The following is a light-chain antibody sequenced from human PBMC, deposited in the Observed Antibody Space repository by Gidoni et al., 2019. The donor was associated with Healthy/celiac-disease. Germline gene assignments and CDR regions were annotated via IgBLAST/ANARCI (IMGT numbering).Light chain of an antibody. CDR1: QSVSSY. V-gene: IGKV3-11*01. J-gene: IGKJ5*01. CDR3: QQRSNLIT. CDR2: DAA. Sequence: EIVLTQSPATLSLSPGERATLSCRASQSVSSYLAWYQQKPGQAPRLRIYDAANRATGIPARFSGSGSVTDFTLTISSLDPEDFAVYYCQQRSNLITFGQGTRLEIK.